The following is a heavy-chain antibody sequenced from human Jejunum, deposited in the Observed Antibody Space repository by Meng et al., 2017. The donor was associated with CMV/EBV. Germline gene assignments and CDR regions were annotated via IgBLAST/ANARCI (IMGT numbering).Heavy chain of an antibody. CDR3: ARDGSTTSIDY. CDR1: GYTLTDYY. D-gene: IGHD1-1*01. CDR2: INPISGGT. V-gene: IGHV1-2*02. Sequence: KASGYTLTDYYIHWLRQAPGQGLEWVGWINPISGGTNSAQKFQGRVTMTTDTSISTAYLELNRLTSDDTAVYYCARDGSTTSIDYWGQGTLVTVSS. J-gene: IGHJ4*02.